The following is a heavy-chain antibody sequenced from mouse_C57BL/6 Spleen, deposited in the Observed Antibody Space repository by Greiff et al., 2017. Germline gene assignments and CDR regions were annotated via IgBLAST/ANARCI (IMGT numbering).Heavy chain of an antibody. CDR3: TRGDRGVWAMDY. CDR2: IDPENGDT. D-gene: IGHD2-10*02. J-gene: IGHJ4*01. Sequence: EVQLQQSGAELVRPGASVKLSCTASGFNIKDDYMHWVKQRPEQGLEWIGWIDPENGDTEYASKFQGKATITADTSSNTAYLQLSSLTSEDTAVYYCTRGDRGVWAMDYWGQGTSVTVSS. V-gene: IGHV14-4*01. CDR1: GFNIKDDY.